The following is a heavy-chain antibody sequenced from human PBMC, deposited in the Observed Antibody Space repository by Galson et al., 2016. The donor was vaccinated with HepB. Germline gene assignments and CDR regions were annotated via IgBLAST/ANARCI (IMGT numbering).Heavy chain of an antibody. CDR2: ICSDGNEK. V-gene: IGHV3-33*08. CDR1: GLTFSSYN. CDR3: ARDPGFRNGMNV. Sequence: SLRLSCAVSGLTFSSYNMNWVRQTPGMGLAWVAVICSDGNEKYYADSVQGRFTISRDNSKNSVFLQMNNLRAEDTAVYYCARDPGFRNGMNVWGQGTTVTVSS. J-gene: IGHJ6*02.